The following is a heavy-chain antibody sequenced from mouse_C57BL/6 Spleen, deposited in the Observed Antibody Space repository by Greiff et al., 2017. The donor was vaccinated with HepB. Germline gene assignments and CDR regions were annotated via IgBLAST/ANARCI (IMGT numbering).Heavy chain of an antibody. Sequence: EVMLVESGGGLVKPGGSLKLSCAASGFTFSDYGMHWVRQAPEKGLEWVAYISSGSSTIYYADTVKGRFTISRDNAKNTLFLQMTSLRSEDTAMYYCARPRDYESFYYAMDYWGQGTSVTVSS. CDR3: ARPRDYESFYYAMDY. V-gene: IGHV5-17*01. CDR1: GFTFSDYG. D-gene: IGHD2-4*01. CDR2: ISSGSSTI. J-gene: IGHJ4*01.